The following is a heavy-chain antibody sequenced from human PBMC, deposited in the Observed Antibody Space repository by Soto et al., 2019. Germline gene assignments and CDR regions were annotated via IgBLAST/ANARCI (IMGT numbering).Heavy chain of an antibody. CDR3: AKAPEYSSSWYVTRYFDL. V-gene: IGHV3-23*01. J-gene: IGHJ2*01. CDR2: ISGSGGST. CDR1: GFTSSSYA. Sequence: PGGSLRLSCAASGFTSSSYAMSWVRQAPGKGLEWVSAISGSGGSTYYADSVKGRFTISRDNSKNTLYLQMNSLRAEDTAVYYCAKAPEYSSSWYVTRYFDLWGRGTLVTVSS. D-gene: IGHD6-13*01.